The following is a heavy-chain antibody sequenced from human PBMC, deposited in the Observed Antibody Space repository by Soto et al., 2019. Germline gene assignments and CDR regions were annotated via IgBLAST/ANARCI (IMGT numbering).Heavy chain of an antibody. Sequence: LSLTCTVSGGSISSGDYYWSWIRQPPGKGLEWIGYIYYSGSTYYNPSLKSRVTISVDTSKNQFSLKLSSVTAADTAVYYCARGLSGYYYVHQAYNWFDPWGQGTLVTVSS. D-gene: IGHD3-22*01. V-gene: IGHV4-30-4*01. CDR2: IYYSGST. J-gene: IGHJ5*02. CDR3: ARGLSGYYYVHQAYNWFDP. CDR1: GGSISSGDYY.